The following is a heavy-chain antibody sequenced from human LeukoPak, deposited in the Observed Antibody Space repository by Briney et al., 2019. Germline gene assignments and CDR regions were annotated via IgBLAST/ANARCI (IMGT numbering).Heavy chain of an antibody. CDR3: AKGPRAGLRYWYFDL. CDR2: VSGSGAGT. D-gene: IGHD2-21*02. CDR1: GLTFNTYA. Sequence: PGGSLRLSCAASGLTFNTYAMSWVRQAPGKGLQWVSTVSGSGAGTFYGDSVKGRFTISRDNSNNTLFLQMNGLSADDTAVYFCAKGPRAGLRYWYFDLWGRGSLVTVSS. V-gene: IGHV3-23*01. J-gene: IGHJ2*01.